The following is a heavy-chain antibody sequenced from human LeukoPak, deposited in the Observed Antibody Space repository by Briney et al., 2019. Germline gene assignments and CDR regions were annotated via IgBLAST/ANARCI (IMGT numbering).Heavy chain of an antibody. CDR3: ARLKWLVGYYYYYYMDV. D-gene: IGHD6-19*01. CDR2: IKQDGREK. CDR1: GFTFSSYW. J-gene: IGHJ6*03. Sequence: GWSLRLSCAASGFTFSSYWMRWVRQAPGKGLAWVANIKQDGREKYYVDSVKGRFTISRDNAKNSLYLQMNSLRAEDTGLYYGARLKWLVGYYYYYYMDVWGKGTTATVPS. V-gene: IGHV3-7*01.